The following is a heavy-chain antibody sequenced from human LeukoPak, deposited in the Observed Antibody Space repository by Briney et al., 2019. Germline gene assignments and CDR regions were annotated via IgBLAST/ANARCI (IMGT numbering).Heavy chain of an antibody. J-gene: IGHJ4*02. CDR2: ISSAGGTT. CDR1: GFTFSNYA. V-gene: IGHV3-23*01. Sequence: GSLRLSCAASGFTFSNYAMSWVRQAPGKGLEWVSSISSAGGTTYHADSVKGRFTISRDNSRNTLYLQMNSLRAEDTAVYSCAKARGGSWYDFDCWGQGTLVTVSS. D-gene: IGHD6-13*01. CDR3: AKARGGSWYDFDC.